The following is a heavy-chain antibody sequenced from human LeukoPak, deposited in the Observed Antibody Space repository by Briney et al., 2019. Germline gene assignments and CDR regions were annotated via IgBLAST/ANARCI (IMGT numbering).Heavy chain of an antibody. CDR1: GYTFTSYG. Sequence: ASVKVSCKASGYTFTSYGISWVRQAPGQGLEWMGWISAYNGNTNYAQKLQGRVTMTTDTSTSTAYMELSSLRSEDTAVYYCARAPQYYDILTGYYPPAGYFDYWGQGTLVTVSS. V-gene: IGHV1-18*01. D-gene: IGHD3-9*01. CDR2: ISAYNGNT. J-gene: IGHJ4*02. CDR3: ARAPQYYDILTGYYPPAGYFDY.